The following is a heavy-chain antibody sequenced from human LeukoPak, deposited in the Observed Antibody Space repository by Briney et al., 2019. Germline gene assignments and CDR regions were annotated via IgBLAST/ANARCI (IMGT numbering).Heavy chain of an antibody. CDR3: ARDPYGYSSSWSNFDY. Sequence: GGSLRLSCAASGFTFSSYWMHWVRQAPGKGLGWVSRLNTDGSSTTYADSVKGRFTISRDNAKNTLYLQMNSLRAEDTAVYYCARDPYGYSSSWSNFDYWGQGTLVTVSS. D-gene: IGHD6-13*01. J-gene: IGHJ4*02. V-gene: IGHV3-74*01. CDR2: LNTDGSST. CDR1: GFTFSSYW.